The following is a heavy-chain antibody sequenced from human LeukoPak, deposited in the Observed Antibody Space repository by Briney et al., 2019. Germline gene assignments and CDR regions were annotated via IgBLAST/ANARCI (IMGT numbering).Heavy chain of an antibody. J-gene: IGHJ3*02. CDR3: ARGAVASAFDI. V-gene: IGHV4-30-2*01. Sequence: SETLSLTCTVSGGSISSSSYYWSWIRQPPGKGLEWIGYIYHSGSTYYNPSLKSRVTISVDRSKNQFSLKLSSVTAADTAVYYCARGAVASAFDIWGQGTMVTVSS. CDR2: IYHSGST. D-gene: IGHD6-19*01. CDR1: GGSISSSSYY.